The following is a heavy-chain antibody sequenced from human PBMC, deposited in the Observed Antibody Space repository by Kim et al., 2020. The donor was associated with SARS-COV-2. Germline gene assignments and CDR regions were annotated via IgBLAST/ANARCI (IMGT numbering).Heavy chain of an antibody. CDR3: AKDLNYGSGNYWTFDY. V-gene: IGHV3-23*01. J-gene: IGHJ4*02. Sequence: GGSLRLSCAASGLIFGSYAMTWVRQAPGKGLEWVSVISGRGGVTYYAHSVKGRFTISRDNSKNTLYLQMNSLRAEDTAVYYCAKDLNYGSGNYWTFDYWGQGTLVTVSS. D-gene: IGHD3-10*01. CDR2: ISGRGGVT. CDR1: GLIFGSYA.